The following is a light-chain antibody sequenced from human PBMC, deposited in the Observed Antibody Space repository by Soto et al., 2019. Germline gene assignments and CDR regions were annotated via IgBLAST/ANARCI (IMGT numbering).Light chain of an antibody. J-gene: IGKJ1*01. CDR2: AAS. V-gene: IGKV1-17*01. Sequence: DIEMTQSPSSLSATVGDRVTVTCRASQSISNYLQWYQQKPSQAPKLLVYAASSLHSGVPSRFSGSRSGTEFTLTITSLQSEDFAVYYCQQYNKWRTFGQGTKVDIK. CDR3: QQYNKWRT. CDR1: QSISNY.